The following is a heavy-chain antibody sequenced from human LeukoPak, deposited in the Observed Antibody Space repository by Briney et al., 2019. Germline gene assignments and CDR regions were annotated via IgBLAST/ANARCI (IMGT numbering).Heavy chain of an antibody. J-gene: IGHJ4*02. D-gene: IGHD4-23*01. CDR3: AKGGGWLYYFDY. V-gene: IGHV3-23*01. CDR1: GFTFSPFT. Sequence: GRSLRLSCAASGFTFSPFTMNWVRQAQGKGLEWVSGISGSDSSTYYADFVKGRFTISRDNSKNTLYLQMNSLRADDTAVYYCAKGGGWLYYFDYWGQGTLVTVSS. CDR2: ISGSDSST.